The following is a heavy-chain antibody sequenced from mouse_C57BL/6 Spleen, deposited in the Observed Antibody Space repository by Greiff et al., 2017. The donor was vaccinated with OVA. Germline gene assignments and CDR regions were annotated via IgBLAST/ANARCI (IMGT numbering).Heavy chain of an antibody. CDR2: IYPGSGST. D-gene: IGHD2-3*01. Sequence: QVQLQQPGAELVKPGASVKMSCKASGYTFTSYWITWVKQRPGQGLEWIGDIYPGSGSTNYNEKFKSKATLTVDTSSSTAYMQLSSLTSEDSAVYYCASVYDGYYGGFAYWGQGTLVTVSA. J-gene: IGHJ3*01. V-gene: IGHV1-55*01. CDR3: ASVYDGYYGGFAY. CDR1: GYTFTSYW.